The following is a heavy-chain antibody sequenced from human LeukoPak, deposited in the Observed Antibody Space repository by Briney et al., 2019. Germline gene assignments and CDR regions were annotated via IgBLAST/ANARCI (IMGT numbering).Heavy chain of an antibody. V-gene: IGHV4-61*02. Sequence: SETLSLTCTVSGGSISSGDYYWSWIRQPAGQGLEWIGRIDTSGNSHYNPSLKSRVTMSVDTSKNQFSLRLSSVTAADTAVYYCARQVNMDVWGKGTTVTVSS. CDR2: IDTSGNS. CDR1: GGSISSGDYY. CDR3: ARQVNMDV. J-gene: IGHJ6*03.